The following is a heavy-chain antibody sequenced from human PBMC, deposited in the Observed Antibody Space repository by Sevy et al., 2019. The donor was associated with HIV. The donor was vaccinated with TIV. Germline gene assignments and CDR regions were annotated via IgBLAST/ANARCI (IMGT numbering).Heavy chain of an antibody. J-gene: IGHJ5*02. D-gene: IGHD3-22*01. CDR1: GYTFTSYG. CDR2: ISAYNGNT. V-gene: IGHV1-18*01. Sequence: ASVKVSCKASGYTFTSYGISWVRQAPGQGLEWMGWISAYNGNTNYAQKLQGRVTMTTDTSTSTAYMELRSLRSDDTAVYYCARVDRAHYYDSSGYNWFDPWGQGTLVTVSS. CDR3: ARVDRAHYYDSSGYNWFDP.